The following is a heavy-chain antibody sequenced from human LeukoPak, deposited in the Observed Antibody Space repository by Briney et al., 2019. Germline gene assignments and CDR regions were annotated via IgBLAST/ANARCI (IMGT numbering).Heavy chain of an antibody. V-gene: IGHV4-61*08. CDR2: IYYSGST. D-gene: IGHD3-3*01. CDR3: ARAGIFGVVPYMDV. Sequence: SETLSLTCTVSGGSISSGDYYWSWIRQPPGKGLEWIGYIYYSGSTNYNPSLKSRVTISVDTSKNQFSLKLSSVTAADTAVYYCARAGIFGVVPYMDVWGQGTTVTVSS. J-gene: IGHJ6*02. CDR1: GGSISSGDYY.